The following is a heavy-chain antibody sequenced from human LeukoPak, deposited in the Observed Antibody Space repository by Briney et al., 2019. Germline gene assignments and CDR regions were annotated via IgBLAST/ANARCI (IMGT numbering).Heavy chain of an antibody. D-gene: IGHD3-22*01. CDR3: ATTYYYDSSGYSYDAFDI. V-gene: IGHV4-4*07. J-gene: IGHJ3*02. CDR2: IYTSGST. CDR1: GGSISSYY. Sequence: SQTLSLTCTVSGGSISSYYWSWIRQPAGKGLEWIGRIYTSGSTNYNPSLKSRVTMSVDTSKNQFSLKLSSVTAADTAVYYCATTYYYDSSGYSYDAFDIWGQGTMVTVSS.